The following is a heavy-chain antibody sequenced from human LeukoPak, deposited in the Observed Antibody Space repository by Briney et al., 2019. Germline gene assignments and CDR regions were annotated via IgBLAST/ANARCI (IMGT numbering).Heavy chain of an antibody. Sequence: GGSLGLSCAASGFTFSSFGMHWVRQAPGKGLEWVAIIWYDGSNKYYADSVKGRFTISRDNSKNTLYLQMNSLRAEDTAVYYCARDGAFWSGYPYYFDYWGQGILVTVSS. CDR1: GFTFSSFG. D-gene: IGHD3-3*01. CDR2: IWYDGSNK. V-gene: IGHV3-33*01. CDR3: ARDGAFWSGYPYYFDY. J-gene: IGHJ4*02.